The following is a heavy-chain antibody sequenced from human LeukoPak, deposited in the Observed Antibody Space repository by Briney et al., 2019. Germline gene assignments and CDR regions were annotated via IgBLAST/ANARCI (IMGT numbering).Heavy chain of an antibody. CDR1: GLTFSTYW. CDR3: AREARVGGALQY. CDR2: INPHWSIR. J-gene: IGHJ4*02. D-gene: IGHD1-26*01. V-gene: IGHV3-74*03. Sequence: GGSLRLSCAASGLTFSTYWMHWVRQAPGKGLAWVARINPHWSIRTYANSVQGRVTISRDTAKDTLFLQMNSLRAEDTAVYYCAREARVGGALQYWGQRTPVTESS.